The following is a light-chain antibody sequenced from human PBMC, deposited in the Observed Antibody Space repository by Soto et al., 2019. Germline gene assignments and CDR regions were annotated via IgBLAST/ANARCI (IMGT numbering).Light chain of an antibody. J-gene: IGLJ3*02. Sequence: NFMLTQPHSVSESPGKTVTISCTRSSGSIASSDVLWYKQRPGSFPTTVIYENNQRPSGVPDRFSGSIDSSSNSASLTISGLKTEDEADYYCQSYDSSTHWVFGGGTKLTVL. CDR1: SGSIASSD. CDR2: ENN. V-gene: IGLV6-57*01. CDR3: QSYDSSTHWV.